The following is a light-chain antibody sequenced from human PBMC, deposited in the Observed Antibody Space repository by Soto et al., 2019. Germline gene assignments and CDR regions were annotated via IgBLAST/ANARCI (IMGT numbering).Light chain of an antibody. CDR2: SAT. V-gene: IGLV7-43*01. CDR1: TGAVTSGYY. J-gene: IGLJ1*01. Sequence: QAVVTQEPSLTVSPGGTVTLTCASSTGAVTSGYYPIWLQQKPGQAPRTLIYSATVKHSWTPDRFSGSLLGGKAALTLSGVQPEDEADYYCSSYTGSSTLEVFGSGTKLTVL. CDR3: SSYTGSSTLEV.